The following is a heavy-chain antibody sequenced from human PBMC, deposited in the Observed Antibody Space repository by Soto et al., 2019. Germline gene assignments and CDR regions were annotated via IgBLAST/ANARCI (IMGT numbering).Heavy chain of an antibody. J-gene: IGHJ4*02. CDR1: GYTFTSYG. CDR3: ARAPIFGVVMSGYFDY. Sequence: ASVKVSCKASGYTFTSYGISWVRQAPGQGLEWMGWISAYNGNTNYAQKLQGRVTMTTDTSTSTAYMELSSLRSEDTAVYYCARAPIFGVVMSGYFDYWGQGTLVTVSS. D-gene: IGHD3-3*01. V-gene: IGHV1-18*04. CDR2: ISAYNGNT.